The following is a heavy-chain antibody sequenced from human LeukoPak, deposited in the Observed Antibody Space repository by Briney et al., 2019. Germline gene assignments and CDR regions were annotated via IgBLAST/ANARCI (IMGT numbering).Heavy chain of an antibody. J-gene: IGHJ3*01. CDR2: ISPDKGNR. CDR3: ARVRVPITIIVVVHQALDV. D-gene: IGHD3-22*01. CDR1: GYTFNRFG. Sequence: ASVKVSCKASGYTFNRFGISWVRQAPGQGLEWMGWISPDKGNREYAQKLQGRVSMTTDTSTSTAYMELRSLRSDDTAVYYCARVRVPITIIVVVHQALDVWGQGTMVTVSS. V-gene: IGHV1-18*01.